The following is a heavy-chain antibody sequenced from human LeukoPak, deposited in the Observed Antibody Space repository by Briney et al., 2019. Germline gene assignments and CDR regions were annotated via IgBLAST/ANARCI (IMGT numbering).Heavy chain of an antibody. CDR1: GGSISSSSYY. CDR3: ARGMGIAAAGSENWFDP. J-gene: IGHJ5*02. D-gene: IGHD6-13*01. Sequence: SETLSLTCTVSGGSISSSSYYWGWIRQPPGKGLEWIGSIYYSGSTYYNPSLKSRVTISVDTSKNQFSLKLSSVTAADTAVYYCARGMGIAAAGSENWFDPWGQGTLVTVSS. CDR2: IYYSGST. V-gene: IGHV4-39*07.